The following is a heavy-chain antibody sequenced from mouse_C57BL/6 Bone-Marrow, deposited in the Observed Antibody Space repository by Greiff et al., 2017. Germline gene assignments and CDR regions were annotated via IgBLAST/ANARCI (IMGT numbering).Heavy chain of an antibody. CDR3: ASHYYGSSYWYFDV. D-gene: IGHD1-1*01. Sequence: QVQLQQPGAELVTPGASVKLSCKASGYTFTSYWLQWVKQRPGQGLEWIGEIDPSDSYTNYNQKFKGKATLTVDTSSSTAYMQLSSLTSEDSAVYYCASHYYGSSYWYFDVWGTGTTGTVSS. CDR1: GYTFTSYW. CDR2: IDPSDSYT. J-gene: IGHJ1*03. V-gene: IGHV1-50*01.